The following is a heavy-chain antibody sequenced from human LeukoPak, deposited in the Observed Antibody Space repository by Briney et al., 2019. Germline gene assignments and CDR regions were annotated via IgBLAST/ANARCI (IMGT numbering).Heavy chain of an antibody. J-gene: IGHJ4*02. CDR3: ARGGDYYDSSVLLDY. V-gene: IGHV4-59*01. D-gene: IGHD3-22*01. CDR1: GFTFSSYA. Sequence: GSLRLSCAASGFTFSSYAMSWIRQPPGKGLEWIGYIYYSGSTNYNPSLKSRVTISVDTSKNQFSLKLSSVTAADTAVYYCARGGDYYDSSVLLDYWGQGTLVTVSS. CDR2: IYYSGST.